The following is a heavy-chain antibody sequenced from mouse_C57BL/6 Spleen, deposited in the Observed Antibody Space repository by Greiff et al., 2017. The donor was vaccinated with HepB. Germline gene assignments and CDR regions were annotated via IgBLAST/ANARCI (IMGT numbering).Heavy chain of an antibody. D-gene: IGHD1-1*01. CDR2: FHPYNDDN. Sequence: VQLQQSGAELVKPGASVKMSCKASGYTLTTYPIEWMKQNHGKSLEWIGNFHPYNDDNKYNEKFKGKATLTVEKSSRKVYLELSRLTSDDSAVYYCARRYYGSSYEGAWFSYWGQGTLVTVSA. J-gene: IGHJ3*01. CDR1: GYTLTTYP. CDR3: ARRYYGSSYEGAWFSY. V-gene: IGHV1-47*01.